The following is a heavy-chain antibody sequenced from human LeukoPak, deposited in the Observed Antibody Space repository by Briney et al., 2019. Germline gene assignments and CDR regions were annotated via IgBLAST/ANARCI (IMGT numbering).Heavy chain of an antibody. CDR1: GFTFSSYS. CDR3: ARASVDDYGDYENAFDI. Sequence: PGGSLRLSCAASGFTFSSYSMNRVRQAPGTGLERVSSISSSSSYIYYADSVKGRFTISRDNAKNSLYLQMNSLRAEDTAVYYCARASVDDYGDYENAFDIWGQGTMVTVSS. V-gene: IGHV3-21*01. J-gene: IGHJ3*02. D-gene: IGHD4-17*01. CDR2: ISSSSSYI.